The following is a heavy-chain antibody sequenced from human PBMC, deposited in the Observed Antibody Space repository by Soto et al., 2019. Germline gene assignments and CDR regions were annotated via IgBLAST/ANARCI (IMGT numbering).Heavy chain of an antibody. Sequence: GGSLRLSCAVSGFTFSAYGMHWVRQAPGKGLEWVAVISSDGHNSYYADSVKGRFTISRDNAKNTLYLQMNNLRAEDTAVYYCAKDFHSGYDWAVGAFDIWGQGTMVTVSS. CDR2: ISSDGHNS. D-gene: IGHD5-12*01. CDR3: AKDFHSGYDWAVGAFDI. CDR1: GFTFSAYG. V-gene: IGHV3-30*18. J-gene: IGHJ3*02.